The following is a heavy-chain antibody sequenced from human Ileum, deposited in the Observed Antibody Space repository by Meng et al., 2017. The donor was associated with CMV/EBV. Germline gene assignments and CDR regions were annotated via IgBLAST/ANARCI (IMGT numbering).Heavy chain of an antibody. CDR3: AREAPGVRNWFDP. J-gene: IGHJ5*02. CDR2: INPSGGST. CDR1: GYTFTSYY. Sequence: CKACGYTFTSYYMHWVRQAPGQGLEWMGIINPSGGSTSYAQKFQGRVTMTRDTSTSTVYMELSSLRSEDTAVYYCAREAPGVRNWFDPWGQGTLVTVSS. V-gene: IGHV1-46*01. D-gene: IGHD3-22*01.